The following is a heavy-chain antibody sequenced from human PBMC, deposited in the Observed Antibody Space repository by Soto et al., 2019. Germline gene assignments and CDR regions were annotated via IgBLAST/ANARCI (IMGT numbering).Heavy chain of an antibody. D-gene: IGHD2-15*01. CDR1: GFTFSSYS. Sequence: EVQLVESGGGLVKPGGSLRLSCAASGFTFSSYSMNWVRQAPGKGLEWVSSISSSSSYIYYADSVKGRFTISRDNAKNSLYQQKSSRSAEDAAEYYGARWGLGYSSGGSCYSEKYYYYYMDVWGKGTTVTVSS. CDR2: ISSSSSYI. V-gene: IGHV3-21*01. J-gene: IGHJ6*03. CDR3: ARWGLGYSSGGSCYSEKYYYYYMDV.